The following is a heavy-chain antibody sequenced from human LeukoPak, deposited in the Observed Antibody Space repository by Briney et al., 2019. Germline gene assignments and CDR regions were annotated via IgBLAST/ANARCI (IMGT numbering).Heavy chain of an antibody. D-gene: IGHD6-19*01. CDR3: VRECEGCGWPFDY. J-gene: IGHJ4*02. CDR2: TFYRSKWNN. Sequence: SQTLSLTCAISGDSVSSNSATWDWIRQYPSRGLEWLGRTFYRSKWNNDYAVSVRSRITINPDTSKNQFSLQLNSVTPDDTAVYYCVRECEGCGWPFDYWGQGTLVTVSS. V-gene: IGHV6-1*01. CDR1: GDSVSSNSAT.